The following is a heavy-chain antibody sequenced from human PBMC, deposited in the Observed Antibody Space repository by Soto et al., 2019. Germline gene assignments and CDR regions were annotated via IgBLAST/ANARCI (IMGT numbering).Heavy chain of an antibody. CDR2: IKSKTDGGTT. J-gene: IGHJ6*02. V-gene: IGHV3-15*01. CDR1: GFTFSNAW. Sequence: PGGSLRLSCAASGFTFSNAWMSWVRQAPGKGLEWVGRIKSKTDGGTTDYAAPVKGRFTISRDDSKNTLYLQMNSLKTEDTAVYYRSGWGYYYYYGMDVWGQGTTVTVSS. CDR3: SGWGYYYYYGMDV. D-gene: IGHD3-10*01.